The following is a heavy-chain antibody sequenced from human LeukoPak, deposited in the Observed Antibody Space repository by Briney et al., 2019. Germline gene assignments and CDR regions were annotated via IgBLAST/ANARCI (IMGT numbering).Heavy chain of an antibody. CDR2: ISSSGST. Sequence: SETLSLTCAVYGGSFSGYYWSWIRQPPGKGLEWIGRISSSGSTNYNPSLKSRVTISVDTSKNQFSLKLSSVTAADTAVYFCARGPYSYDSSGAFDIWGQGTMVTVSS. V-gene: IGHV4-34*11. CDR3: ARGPYSYDSSGAFDI. J-gene: IGHJ3*02. CDR1: GGSFSGYY. D-gene: IGHD3-22*01.